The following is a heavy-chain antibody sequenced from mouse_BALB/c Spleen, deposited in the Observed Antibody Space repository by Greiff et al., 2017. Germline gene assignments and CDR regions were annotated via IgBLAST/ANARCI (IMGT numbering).Heavy chain of an antibody. J-gene: IGHJ2*01. CDR2: IYPGNSDT. Sequence: VHVKQSGTVLARPGASVKMSCKASGYTFTSYWMHWVKQRPGQGLEWIGAIYPGNSDTSYNQKFKGKAKLTAVTSTSTAYMELSSLTNEDSAVYYCTRHYGNYDYFDYWGQGTTLTVSS. CDR3: TRHYGNYDYFDY. V-gene: IGHV1-5*01. CDR1: GYTFTSYW. D-gene: IGHD2-1*01.